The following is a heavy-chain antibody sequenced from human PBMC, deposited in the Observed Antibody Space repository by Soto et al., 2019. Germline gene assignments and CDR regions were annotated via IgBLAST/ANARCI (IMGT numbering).Heavy chain of an antibody. J-gene: IGHJ6*02. CDR2: ISSSGSTI. D-gene: IGHD3-10*01. V-gene: IGHV3-11*01. CDR1: VFTCSDYY. Sequence: SLRLSCSASVFTCSDYYMSWIRQAPGKGLEWVSYISSSGSTIYYADSVKGRFTISRDNAKNSLYLQMNSLRAEDTAVYYCARDEGKLWFGELPYYYGMDVWGQGTTVTVSS. CDR3: ARDEGKLWFGELPYYYGMDV.